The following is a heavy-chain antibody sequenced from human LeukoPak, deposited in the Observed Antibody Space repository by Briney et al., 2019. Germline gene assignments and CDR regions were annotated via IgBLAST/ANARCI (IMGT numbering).Heavy chain of an antibody. J-gene: IGHJ4*02. CDR2: IYPGDSDT. CDR1: GYRFTSYW. V-gene: IGHV5-51*01. D-gene: IGHD2-8*01. CDR3: ARLGREGYRVFSCTNGVCFDPAFDY. Sequence: GESLKTSSKGSGYRFTSYWIGWGRHMPGEGLGWGWIIYPGDSDTRYSPSFQGQVTISADKSNSAAYLQWSSLKASGTAMYYCARLGREGYRVFSCTNGVCFDPAFDYWGQGTLVTVSS.